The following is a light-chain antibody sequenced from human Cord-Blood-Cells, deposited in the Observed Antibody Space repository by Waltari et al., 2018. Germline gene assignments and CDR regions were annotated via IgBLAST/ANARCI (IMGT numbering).Light chain of an antibody. V-gene: IGLV2-23*01. CDR1: SSDVGGYNL. Sequence: QSALTQPAPVSGSPGPSITIPCTGTSSDVGGYNLVPWYQQHPGKAPKLMTYVGSKRPSGVSNRFPGSKSGHAAFLTIPGLQAEDGADYYCWSYAGSSTWVFGGGTKLTVL. CDR2: VGS. J-gene: IGLJ3*02. CDR3: WSYAGSSTWV.